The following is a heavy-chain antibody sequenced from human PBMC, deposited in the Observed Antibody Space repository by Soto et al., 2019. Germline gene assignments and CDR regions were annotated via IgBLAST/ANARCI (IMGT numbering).Heavy chain of an antibody. Sequence: GGSLRLSCAASGFTFSSYWMSWVRQAPGKGLEWVANIKQDGSEKYYVDSVKGRFTISRDNAKNSLYLQMNSLRAEDTAVYYCARDLGYCGSGGTNWFDPWGQGTLVTVSS. CDR2: IKQDGSEK. CDR1: GFTFSSYW. D-gene: IGHD3-10*01. V-gene: IGHV3-7*01. CDR3: ARDLGYCGSGGTNWFDP. J-gene: IGHJ5*02.